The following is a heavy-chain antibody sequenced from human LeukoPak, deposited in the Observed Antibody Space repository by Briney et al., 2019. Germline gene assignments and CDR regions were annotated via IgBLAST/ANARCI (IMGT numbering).Heavy chain of an antibody. V-gene: IGHV3-13*01. CDR2: IGTAGDT. CDR1: GFTFSSYD. Sequence: GGSRRLSCAASGFTFSSYDMHWVRQATGKGLEWVSAIGTAGDTYYPGSVKGRFTISRENAKNSLYLQMNSLRAGDTAVYYCARGAYVGDYFDYWGQGTLVTVCS. J-gene: IGHJ4*02. CDR3: ARGAYVGDYFDY. D-gene: IGHD2-21*01.